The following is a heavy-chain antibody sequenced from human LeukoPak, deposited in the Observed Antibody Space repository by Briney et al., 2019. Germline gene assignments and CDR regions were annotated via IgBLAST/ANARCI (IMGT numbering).Heavy chain of an antibody. V-gene: IGHV3-30*02. D-gene: IGHD6-19*01. CDR2: IRYDGSNK. CDR3: ARGYIAVAVTGY. J-gene: IGHJ4*02. CDR1: GFTFSSYG. Sequence: GGSLRLSCAASGFTFSSYGMHWVRQAPGKGLEWVAFIRYDGSNKYYADSVKGRFTISRDNSKNTLYLQMNSLRAEDTAVYYCARGYIAVAVTGYWGQGTLVTVSS.